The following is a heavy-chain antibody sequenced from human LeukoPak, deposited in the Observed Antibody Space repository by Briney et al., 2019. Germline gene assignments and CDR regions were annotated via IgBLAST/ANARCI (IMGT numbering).Heavy chain of an antibody. CDR2: ISGSGDTT. V-gene: IGHV3-21*01. Sequence: GGSLRLSCAASGFTFSIYAMTWVRQAPGKGLEWVSMISGSGDTTYYADSVKGRFTISRDNAKNSPYLQMNSLRAEDTAVYYCARGLTFDYWGQGTLVTVSS. D-gene: IGHD2-21*02. CDR1: GFTFSIYA. J-gene: IGHJ4*02. CDR3: ARGLTFDY.